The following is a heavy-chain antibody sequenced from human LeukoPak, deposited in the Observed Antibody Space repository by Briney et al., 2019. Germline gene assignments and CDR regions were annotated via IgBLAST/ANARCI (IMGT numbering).Heavy chain of an antibody. J-gene: IGHJ3*02. V-gene: IGHV1-2*02. CDR1: GYTFTGYY. CDR2: INPNSGGT. CDR3: ARDLGYSGSFKDAFDI. Sequence: ASVKVSCKASGYTFTGYYMHWVRQAPGQGLEWMGWINPNSGGTNYAQKFQGRVTMTRDTSISTAYMELSRPRSDDTAVYYCARDLGYSGSFKDAFDIWGQGTMVTVSS. D-gene: IGHD1-26*01.